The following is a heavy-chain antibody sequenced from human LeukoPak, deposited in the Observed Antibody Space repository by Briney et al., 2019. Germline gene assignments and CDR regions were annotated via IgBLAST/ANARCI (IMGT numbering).Heavy chain of an antibody. V-gene: IGHV1-69*06. D-gene: IGHD5-12*01. Sequence: SVKVSCKASGGTFSNYGISWVRQAPGQGLEWMGGIIPIFGTANYAQKFQGRVTLTADKSTSTAYMELSSLRSEDTAVYYCATHSPEWRYSGYYNYYYIDVWGKGTTVTVSS. CDR1: GGTFSNYG. J-gene: IGHJ6*03. CDR3: ATHSPEWRYSGYYNYYYIDV. CDR2: IIPIFGTA.